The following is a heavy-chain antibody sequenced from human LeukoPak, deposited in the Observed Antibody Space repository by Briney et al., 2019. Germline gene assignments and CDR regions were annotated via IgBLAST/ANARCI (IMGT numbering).Heavy chain of an antibody. J-gene: IGHJ6*01. Sequence: GGSLRLSCAASGFTFSGFAMSWVRRTPGKGLDWVSGISGSVDNTLYADSVKGRFTISRDNSKNTLYLEMNSLRAEDTAIYYCAKMKGHPLPKYYMDVWGQGTTVTVSS. CDR3: AKMKGHPLPKYYMDV. CDR2: ISGSVDNT. D-gene: IGHD1-26*01. V-gene: IGHV3-23*01. CDR1: GFTFSGFA.